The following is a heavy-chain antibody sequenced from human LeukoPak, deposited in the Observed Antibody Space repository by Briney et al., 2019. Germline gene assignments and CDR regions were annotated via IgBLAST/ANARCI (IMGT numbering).Heavy chain of an antibody. V-gene: IGHV4-39*07. CDR1: GGSISSSSYY. D-gene: IGHD6-13*01. CDR3: ARDQLSAAAGTDY. CDR2: IYYSGST. J-gene: IGHJ4*02. Sequence: SETLSLTCTVSGGSISSSSYYWGWIRQPPGKGLGWIGSIYYSGSTYYNPSLKSRVTISVDTSKNQFSLKLSSVTAADTAVYYCARDQLSAAAGTDYWGQGTLVTVSS.